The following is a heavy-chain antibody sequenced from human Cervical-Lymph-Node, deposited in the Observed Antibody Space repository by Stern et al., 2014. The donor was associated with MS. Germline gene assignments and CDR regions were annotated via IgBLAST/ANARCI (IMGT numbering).Heavy chain of an antibody. CDR2: IKRQIEGGTT. V-gene: IGHV3-15*01. CDR3: TGDTVATMDYGMDV. J-gene: IGHJ6*02. Sequence: EVQLVESGGGLVLPGGSLRLSCAASAFTFNNAWMNWVRQAPGKGLEWVGRIKRQIEGGTTDYAAPVKGRFTMSRDESKNMVYLQMNNLKTEDTAVYYCTGDTVATMDYGMDVWGQGTTVTVSS. D-gene: IGHD5-12*01. CDR1: AFTFNNAW.